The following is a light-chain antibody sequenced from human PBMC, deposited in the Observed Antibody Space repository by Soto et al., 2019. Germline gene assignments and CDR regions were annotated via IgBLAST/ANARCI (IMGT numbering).Light chain of an antibody. Sequence: EIVLTQSPGTLSLSPGERATLSCRASQSVSNNYLAWYQQKPGQAPRLLIYGASTRASYSEGRFSGSGSGTDFTLTISRLEPEDFAVYYCQHYVDSPPYTFGQGTKLEIK. V-gene: IGKV3-20*01. J-gene: IGKJ2*01. CDR1: QSVSNNY. CDR3: QHYVDSPPYT. CDR2: GAS.